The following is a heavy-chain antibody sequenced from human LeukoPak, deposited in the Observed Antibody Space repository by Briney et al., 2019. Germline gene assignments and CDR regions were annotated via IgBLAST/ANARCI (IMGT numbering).Heavy chain of an antibody. Sequence: SETLSLTCAVYGGSFSGYYWSWIRQPPGKGLEWIGEINHSGSTNYNPSLKSRVTISVDTSKNQFSLKLSSVTAADTAVYYCARGHCSSSWYLDWFDPWGQGTLVTVSS. CDR3: ARGHCSSSWYLDWFDP. V-gene: IGHV4-34*01. CDR1: GGSFSGYY. J-gene: IGHJ5*02. D-gene: IGHD6-13*01. CDR2: INHSGST.